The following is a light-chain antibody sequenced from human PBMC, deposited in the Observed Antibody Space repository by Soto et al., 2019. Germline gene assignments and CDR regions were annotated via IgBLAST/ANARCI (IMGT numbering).Light chain of an antibody. CDR1: QSVGSY. CDR3: QQYNNWPRAT. CDR2: DAS. V-gene: IGKV3-15*01. J-gene: IGKJ4*01. Sequence: EIVLTQSPGTLSLSPGERATLSCRASQSVGSYLAWYQHKPGQAPRLLISDASNRATGFPARFSGSGSGTEFNLTISSLQSEDFGVYYCQQYNNWPRATFGGGTKVDIK.